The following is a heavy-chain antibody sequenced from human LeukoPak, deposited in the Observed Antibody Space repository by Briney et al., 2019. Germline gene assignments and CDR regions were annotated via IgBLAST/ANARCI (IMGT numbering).Heavy chain of an antibody. D-gene: IGHD4-11*01. J-gene: IGHJ4*02. CDR1: GFTFSDYS. CDR2: IGLSSRNT. CDR3: ARDSDYSFDY. Sequence: GGSLRLACVASGFTFSDYSMNWVRQAPGKGLEWLSYIGLSSRNTLYAESVEGRFTISSDNAKNSLYLQMNSLRDEDTAVYYCARDSDYSFDYWGQGTLVTVSS. V-gene: IGHV3-48*02.